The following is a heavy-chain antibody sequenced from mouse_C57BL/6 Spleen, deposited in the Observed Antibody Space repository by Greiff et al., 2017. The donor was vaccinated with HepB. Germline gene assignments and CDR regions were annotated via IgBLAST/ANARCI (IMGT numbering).Heavy chain of an antibody. CDR1: GYTFTSYW. V-gene: IGHV1-50*01. Sequence: VQLQQPGAELVKPGASVKLSCKASGYTFTSYWMQWVKQRPGQGLEWIGEIDPSDSYTNYNQKFKGKATWTVDTSSSTAYMQLSSLTSEDSAVYYCARQVAYGSSYDWYFDVWGTGTTVTVSS. CDR2: IDPSDSYT. CDR3: ARQVAYGSSYDWYFDV. D-gene: IGHD1-1*01. J-gene: IGHJ1*03.